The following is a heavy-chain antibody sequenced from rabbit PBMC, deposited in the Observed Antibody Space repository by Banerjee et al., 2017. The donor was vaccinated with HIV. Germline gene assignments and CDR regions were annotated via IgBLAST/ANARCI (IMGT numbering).Heavy chain of an antibody. V-gene: IGHV1S45*01. D-gene: IGHD1-1*01. J-gene: IGHJ4*01. CDR2: IAADSSGNT. CDR1: GFSFSSSYY. CDR3: VRRPTNSGYSFNL. Sequence: QEQLEESGGDLVKPEGSLTLTCTASGFSFSSSYYMSWVRHAPGKGLEWIASIAADSSGNTYYASWAKGRFTITRSTSLNTVTLQMTSLTAADTATYFCVRRPTNSGYSFNLWGQGTLVTVS.